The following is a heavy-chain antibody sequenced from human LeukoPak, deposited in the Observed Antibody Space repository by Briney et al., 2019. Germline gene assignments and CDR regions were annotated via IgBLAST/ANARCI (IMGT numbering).Heavy chain of an antibody. D-gene: IGHD3-10*01. V-gene: IGHV3-23*01. CDR2: ISGGGGDT. CDR3: AKVPYSDYGSGRPPFMDV. Sequence: GGSLRLSCAASGFTFSNYAMTRVRQAPGRGLEWVSTISGGGGDTYYADSVKGRFTISRDNSKNTLYLQMNSLRAEDTAIHYCAKVPYSDYGSGRPPFMDVWGQGTTVAVSS. CDR1: GFTFSNYA. J-gene: IGHJ6*02.